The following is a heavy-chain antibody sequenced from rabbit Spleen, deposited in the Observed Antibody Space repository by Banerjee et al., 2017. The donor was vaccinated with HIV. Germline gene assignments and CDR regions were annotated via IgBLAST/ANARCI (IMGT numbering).Heavy chain of an antibody. CDR2: IDVTKGGNT. CDR3: ARDAAGREDFNL. Sequence: QSLVESGGDLVKPGASLTLTCRASGLDFSNYWLCWVRQAPGKGLEWIACIDVTKGGNTYYASWAKGRFTISKTSSTTVALQVTSLTAADTATYFCARDAAGREDFNLWGPGTLVTVS. J-gene: IGHJ4*01. CDR1: GLDFSNYW. D-gene: IGHD4-2*01. V-gene: IGHV1S40*01.